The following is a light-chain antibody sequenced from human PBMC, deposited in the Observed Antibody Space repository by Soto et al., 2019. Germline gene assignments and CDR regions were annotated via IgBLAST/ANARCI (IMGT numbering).Light chain of an antibody. J-gene: IGKJ5*01. CDR2: DAS. Sequence: DIQLTQSPSFLSASVGDRVTITCRASQGISSYLAWYQQKPGKAPNLLIYDASTLQSGVPSRFSGSGSGTEFTLTISSLQPEDFATYHCQQLNNYPITFGQGTRLEIK. V-gene: IGKV1-9*01. CDR1: QGISSY. CDR3: QQLNNYPIT.